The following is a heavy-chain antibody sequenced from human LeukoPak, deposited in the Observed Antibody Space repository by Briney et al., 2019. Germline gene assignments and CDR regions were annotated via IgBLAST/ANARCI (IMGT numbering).Heavy chain of an antibody. CDR1: GFTFSSYS. CDR2: ISSSSSTI. CDR3: ARDSQNYDFWSGYLKKYYYYGMDV. V-gene: IGHV3-48*02. D-gene: IGHD3-3*01. Sequence: GGSLRLSCAASGFTFSSYSMNWVRQAPGKGLEWVSYISSSSSTIYYADSVKGRFTISRDNAKNSLYLQMNSLRDEDTAVYYCARDSQNYDFWSGYLKKYYYYGMDVWGQGTTVTVSS. J-gene: IGHJ6*02.